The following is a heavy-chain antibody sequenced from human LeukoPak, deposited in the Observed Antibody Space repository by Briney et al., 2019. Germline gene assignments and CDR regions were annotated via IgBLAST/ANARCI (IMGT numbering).Heavy chain of an antibody. CDR3: ARVPHPDSSGYYYALGAFDI. CDR1: GFTVSSNY. V-gene: IGHV3-66*01. D-gene: IGHD3-22*01. J-gene: IGHJ3*02. Sequence: GGSLRLSCAASGFTVSSNYMSWVRQAPGKRLEWVSVIYSGGSTYYADSVKGRFTISRDNSKNTLYLQMNSLRAEDTAVYYCARVPHPDSSGYYYALGAFDIWGQGTMVTVSS. CDR2: IYSGGST.